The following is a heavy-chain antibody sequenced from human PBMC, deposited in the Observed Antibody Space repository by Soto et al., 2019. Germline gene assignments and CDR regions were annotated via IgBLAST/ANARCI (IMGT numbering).Heavy chain of an antibody. CDR3: ASSLL. CDR2: IKGDGSEK. CDR1: RFTFGGYW. Sequence: GGSLRLSCAASRFTFGGYWMYWVRQAPGKGLEWVANIKGDGSEKNYVDSVKGRFTISRDNAKNSLYLQMNSLRVEDTAVYYCASSLLRGQGTLVTVSS. J-gene: IGHJ4*02. V-gene: IGHV3-7*01.